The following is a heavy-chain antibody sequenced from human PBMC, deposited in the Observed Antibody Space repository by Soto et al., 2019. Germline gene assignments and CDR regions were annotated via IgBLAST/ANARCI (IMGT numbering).Heavy chain of an antibody. V-gene: IGHV1-46*01. Sequence: QERLVQSGAEVKKPGASVKVSCKASGYTFTNYYMHWVRQAPGQGLEWMGVIKPSGGSTTYAQKSQGRVTMTRDTSTTTDYMELRSLRSEDTAIYYCAREATNYYGMDVWGQGTTVTVSS. CDR2: IKPSGGST. CDR1: GYTFTNYY. CDR3: AREATNYYGMDV. J-gene: IGHJ6*02.